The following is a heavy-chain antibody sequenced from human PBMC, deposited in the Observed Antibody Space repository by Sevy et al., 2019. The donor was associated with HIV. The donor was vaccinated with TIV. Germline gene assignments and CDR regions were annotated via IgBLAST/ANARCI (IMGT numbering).Heavy chain of an antibody. J-gene: IGHJ4*02. V-gene: IGHV3-48*04. D-gene: IGHD4-17*01. CDR3: ARAGDMTTVTNFDY. CDR2: ISSSGSTI. Sequence: GGSLRLSCAASGFTFSSYSMNWVRQAPGKGLEWVSYISSSGSTIYYADSVKGRFTISRDNAKNSLYLQMNSLRAEDTAVYYCARAGDMTTVTNFDYWGQGTLVTVSS. CDR1: GFTFSSYS.